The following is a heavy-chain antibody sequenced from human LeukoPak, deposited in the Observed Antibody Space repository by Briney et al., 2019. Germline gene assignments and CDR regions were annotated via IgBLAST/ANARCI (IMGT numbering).Heavy chain of an antibody. CDR2: INPNSGGT. CDR1: GYTFTGYY. D-gene: IGHD2-2*01. CDR3: ARVPAGATRGGWFDP. V-gene: IGHV1-2*02. J-gene: IGHJ5*02. Sequence: GASVKVSCKASGYTFTGYYMHWVRQAPGQGLEWMGWINPNSGGTNYAQKFQGRVTMTRDTSISTAYMELSRLRSDDTAVYYCARVPAGATRGGWFDPWGQGTLVTVSS.